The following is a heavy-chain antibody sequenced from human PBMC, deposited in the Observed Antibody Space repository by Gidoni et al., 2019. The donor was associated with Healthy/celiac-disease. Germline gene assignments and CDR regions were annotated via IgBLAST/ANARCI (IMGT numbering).Heavy chain of an antibody. CDR2: INHSGST. Sequence: EINHSGSTNYNPSLKSRVTISVDTSKNQFSLKLSSVTAADTAVYYCARASGSGSWAFDIWGQGTMVTVSS. V-gene: IGHV4-34*01. J-gene: IGHJ3*02. D-gene: IGHD3-10*01. CDR3: ARASGSGSWAFDI.